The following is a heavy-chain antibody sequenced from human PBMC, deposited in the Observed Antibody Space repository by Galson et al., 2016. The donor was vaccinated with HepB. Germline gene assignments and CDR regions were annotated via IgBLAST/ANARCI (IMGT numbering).Heavy chain of an antibody. V-gene: IGHV4-31*03. CDR3: ARVAIGIYGVDV. Sequence: TLSLTCTLSRASITSGGHYWSWIRQHPGKGLEWIGYIYSTGSTYYNSSLKSRVSLSVDTSRNQFPLMLRSVTVADTAVYYCARVAIGIYGVDVWGQGATVTVSS. D-gene: IGHD3-10*01. CDR1: RASITSGGHY. CDR2: IYSTGST. J-gene: IGHJ6*02.